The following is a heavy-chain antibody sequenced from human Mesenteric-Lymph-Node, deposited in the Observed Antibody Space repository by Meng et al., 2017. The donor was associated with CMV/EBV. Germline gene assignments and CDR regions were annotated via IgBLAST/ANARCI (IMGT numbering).Heavy chain of an antibody. J-gene: IGHJ4*02. V-gene: IGHV7-4-1*02. D-gene: IGHD5-12*01. CDR1: SYTFTTYA. CDR2: ITTQTGNP. Sequence: KLSSYTFTTYAMHWVRQAPGQGLEWMGWITTQTGNPTYAQGFTGRFVFSLDTSVSTAYLQISSLKTEDTAVYYCARFLGGDDSYFDYWGQGTLVTVSS. CDR3: ARFLGGDDSYFDY.